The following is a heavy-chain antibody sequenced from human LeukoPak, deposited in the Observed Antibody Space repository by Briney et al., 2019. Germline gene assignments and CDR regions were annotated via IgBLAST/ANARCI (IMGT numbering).Heavy chain of an antibody. J-gene: IGHJ5*02. D-gene: IGHD2-15*01. CDR3: ARSYCSGGSCYSGWFDP. Sequence: LETLSLTCTVSGGSISSYYWSWIRQPPGKGLEWIGYIYYSGSTNYNPSLKSRVTISVDTSKNQFSLKLSSVTAADTAVYYCARSYCSGGSCYSGWFDPWGQGTLVTVSS. V-gene: IGHV4-59*01. CDR1: GGSISSYY. CDR2: IYYSGST.